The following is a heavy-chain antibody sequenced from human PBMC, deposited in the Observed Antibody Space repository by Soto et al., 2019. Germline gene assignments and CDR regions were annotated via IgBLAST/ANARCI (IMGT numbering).Heavy chain of an antibody. J-gene: IGHJ4*02. Sequence: QVQLVESGGGVVQPGRSLRLSCAASGFTFSSYGMQWVRQAPGKGLEWVAVIWYDGSNKYYPDYVKGRFTISRDNSKNALYLQMNSLRAEDTAVYYCASLVFLADYWGQGTLVTVSS. V-gene: IGHV3-33*01. CDR1: GFTFSSYG. D-gene: IGHD3-3*01. CDR2: IWYDGSNK. CDR3: ASLVFLADY.